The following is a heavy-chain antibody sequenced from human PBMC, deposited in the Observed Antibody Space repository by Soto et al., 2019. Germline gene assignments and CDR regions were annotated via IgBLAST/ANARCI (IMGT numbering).Heavy chain of an antibody. D-gene: IGHD6-19*01. CDR2: ISWNSRTT. Sequence: EVQLVESGGDLVQPGRSLRLSCEASGFIFDDFAMHWVRQGPERGLEWVSGISWNSRTTAYVGSVKGRFTISRDNAKKALYLQMSSLSPEDTALYDCVKRRGSGWPAEAYDLWGRGTMVTVSS. CDR1: GFIFDDFA. CDR3: VKRRGSGWPAEAYDL. V-gene: IGHV3-9*01. J-gene: IGHJ3*01.